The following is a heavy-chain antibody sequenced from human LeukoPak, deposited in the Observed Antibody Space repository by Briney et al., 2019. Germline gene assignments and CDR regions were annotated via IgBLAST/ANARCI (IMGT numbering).Heavy chain of an antibody. CDR1: GGSISSYY. V-gene: IGHV4-59*01. CDR2: IYYSGST. D-gene: IGHD5-18*01. CDR3: ARGYSYGYVFDY. J-gene: IGHJ4*02. Sequence: SETLFLTCTVSGGSISSYYWSWIRQPPGKGLEWIGYIYYSGSTNYNPSLKSRVTISVDTSKNQFSLKLSSVTAADTAVYYCARGYSYGYVFDYWGQGTLVTVSS.